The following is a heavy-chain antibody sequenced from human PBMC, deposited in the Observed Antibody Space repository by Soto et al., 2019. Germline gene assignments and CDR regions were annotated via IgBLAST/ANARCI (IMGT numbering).Heavy chain of an antibody. V-gene: IGHV1-69*08. CDR2: IIPTSGTT. CDR3: AXSHKNCIGATCFSPGDY. Sequence: QVQLVQSGAEVKKPGSSVVVSCKASGGTFGGNGVSWVRQAPGQGLEWMGRIIPTSGTTNYAQNFQGRVTITADKSTSTAYMELSSLKSEDTAVYYCAXSHKNCIGATCFSPGDYWGQGTLVTVSS. J-gene: IGHJ4*02. CDR1: GGTFGGNG. D-gene: IGHD2-15*01.